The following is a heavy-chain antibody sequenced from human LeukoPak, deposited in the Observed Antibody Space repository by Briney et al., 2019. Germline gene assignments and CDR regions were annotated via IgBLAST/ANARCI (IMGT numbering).Heavy chain of an antibody. CDR1: GFTFSTYS. Sequence: GGSLRLSCAASGFTFSTYSMNWVRQAPGKGLEWVSSISSSSSYIYYADSVKGRFTISRDNAKNSLYLQMNSLRAEDTAVYYCARDRVPGTLDYWGQGTLVTVSS. J-gene: IGHJ4*02. CDR2: ISSSSSYI. D-gene: IGHD1-26*01. V-gene: IGHV3-21*01. CDR3: ARDRVPGTLDY.